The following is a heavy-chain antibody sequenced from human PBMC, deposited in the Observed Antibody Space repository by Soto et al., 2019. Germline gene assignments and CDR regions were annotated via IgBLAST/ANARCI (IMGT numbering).Heavy chain of an antibody. D-gene: IGHD2-15*01. CDR3: SPHVQCSGVSCHYDVFDI. CDR1: GFIFGNYM. J-gene: IGHJ3*02. Sequence: EVQLLESGGGLVQPGESLRLSCAFSGFIFGNYMMTWVRQAPGKGLEWVSTIRDGGESTYYADSVKGRLTISRDNSKNTLYLLMESMGVEDTAVYYCSPHVQCSGVSCHYDVFDIRGQGTMVTVSS. CDR2: IRDGGEST. V-gene: IGHV3-23*01.